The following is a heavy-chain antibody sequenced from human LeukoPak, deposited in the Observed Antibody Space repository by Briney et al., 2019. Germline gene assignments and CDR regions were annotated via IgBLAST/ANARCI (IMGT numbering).Heavy chain of an antibody. Sequence: PSETLSLTCAVSGYSISSDHFWGWIRQPPGKGLAGIGSLYHIWSTYYNPSLRRRVTISLDTSKNPFSLKVTSVTAADTAVYYCVNHIARPGKGPFDYWAQGILVTVSS. V-gene: IGHV4-38-2*01. J-gene: IGHJ4*02. CDR3: VNHIARPGKGPFDY. D-gene: IGHD6-13*01. CDR2: LYHIWST. CDR1: GYSISSDHF.